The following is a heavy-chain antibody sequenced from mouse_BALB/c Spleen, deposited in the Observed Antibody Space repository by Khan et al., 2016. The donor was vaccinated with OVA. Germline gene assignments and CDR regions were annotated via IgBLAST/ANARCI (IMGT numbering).Heavy chain of an antibody. CDR1: GYTFTSYT. CDR2: INPSNGYT. CDR3: VRSGAYYRYDGYVDV. J-gene: IGHJ1*01. Sequence: QVQLQQSGAELARPGASVKMSCKASGYTFTSYTMHWVKQRPGQGLEWIGYINPSNGYTNYNQKFKDKATLTADKSSSTASMQLSSLTSADPAVFYCVRSGAYYRYDGYVDVWGAGTTVTVSS. V-gene: IGHV1-4*01. D-gene: IGHD2-14*01.